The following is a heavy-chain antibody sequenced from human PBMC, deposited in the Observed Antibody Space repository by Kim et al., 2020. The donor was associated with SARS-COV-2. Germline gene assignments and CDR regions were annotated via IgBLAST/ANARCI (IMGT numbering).Heavy chain of an antibody. CDR1: GFTFSSYE. J-gene: IGHJ4*02. V-gene: IGHV3-48*03. Sequence: GSLRLSCVASGFTFSSYEMNWVRQAPGKGLEWVSYITSGSTIYYADSVKGRFTVSRDNAKNSLYLQMDSLRAEDTAVYFCATGRLYDILTGYYNSRGDYWGQGTLVTVSS. CDR2: ITSGSTI. D-gene: IGHD3-9*01. CDR3: ATGRLYDILTGYYNSRGDY.